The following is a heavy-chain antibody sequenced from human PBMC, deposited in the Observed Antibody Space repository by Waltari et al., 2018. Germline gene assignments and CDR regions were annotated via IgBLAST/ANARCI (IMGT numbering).Heavy chain of an antibody. CDR2: IRNKANGGAA. CDR1: GFIFSDYY. Sequence: EVQLVESGGGLVQPGGSLRVSCAASGFIFSDYYIQWVRQAPGKGPEWVGFIRNKANGGAAEYAASVKGRFTRSRDDSKSIASLQRNSLKTEDTAVYYCTRGYCSGGVCYHFDYWGQGVLVTVSS. CDR3: TRGYCSGGVCYHFDY. J-gene: IGHJ4*02. D-gene: IGHD2-15*01. V-gene: IGHV3-49*04.